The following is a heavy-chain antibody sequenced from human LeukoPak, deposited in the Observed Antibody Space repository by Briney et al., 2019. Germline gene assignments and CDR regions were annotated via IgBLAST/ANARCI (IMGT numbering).Heavy chain of an antibody. J-gene: IGHJ4*02. D-gene: IGHD5/OR15-5a*01. Sequence: GASVKVSCTASGHTVTGYHIHWFRRAPGHGLRWRGGNNANSGGTNYAQKFQGRVTMTRDTSISTAYMELSSLRSDDTAVYYCARGGGPGLGYWGQGTLVTASS. V-gene: IGHV1-2*02. CDR3: ARGGGPGLGY. CDR2: NNANSGGT. CDR1: GHTVTGYH.